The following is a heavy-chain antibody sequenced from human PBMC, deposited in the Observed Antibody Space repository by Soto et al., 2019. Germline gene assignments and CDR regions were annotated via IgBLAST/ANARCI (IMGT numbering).Heavy chain of an antibody. D-gene: IGHD6-13*01. Sequence: GGSLRLSCAASGFTFSSYAMHWVRQAPGKGLEWVAVISYDGSNKYYADSVKGRFTISRDNSKNTLYLQMNSLRAEDTAVYYCAREDPAAAGTFDYWGQGTLVTVSS. CDR3: AREDPAAAGTFDY. CDR1: GFTFSSYA. J-gene: IGHJ4*02. CDR2: ISYDGSNK. V-gene: IGHV3-30-3*01.